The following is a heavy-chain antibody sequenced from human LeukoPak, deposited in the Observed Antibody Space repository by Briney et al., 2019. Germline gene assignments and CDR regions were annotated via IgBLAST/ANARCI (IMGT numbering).Heavy chain of an antibody. J-gene: IGHJ3*02. CDR3: ARVWYYYDSSGYYSGAFDI. V-gene: IGHV4-34*01. Sequence: SETLSLTCAVYGGSFSGYYWSWIRQPPGKGLEWIGEINHSGSTNYNPSLKSRVTISVDKSKNQFSLKLSSVTAADTAVYYCARVWYYYDSSGYYSGAFDIWGQGTMVTVSS. CDR1: GGSFSGYY. D-gene: IGHD3-22*01. CDR2: INHSGST.